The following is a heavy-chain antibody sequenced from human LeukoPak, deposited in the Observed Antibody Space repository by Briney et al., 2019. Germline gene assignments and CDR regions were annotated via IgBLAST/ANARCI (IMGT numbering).Heavy chain of an antibody. D-gene: IGHD1-1*01. J-gene: IGHJ5*02. V-gene: IGHV3-9*01. CDR3: AKGGGLNWNDFLHQFDP. Sequence: PGRSLRLSCAASGFTFDDYAMHWVRQAPGKGLEWVSGISWNSGSIGYADSVKGRFTISRDNAKNSLYLQMNSLRAEDTALYYCAKGGGLNWNDFLHQFDPWGQGTLVTVSS. CDR2: ISWNSGSI. CDR1: GFTFDDYA.